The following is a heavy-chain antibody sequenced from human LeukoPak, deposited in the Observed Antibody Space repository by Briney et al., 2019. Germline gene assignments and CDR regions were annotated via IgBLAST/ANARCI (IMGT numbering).Heavy chain of an antibody. CDR2: ISSSSNTV. J-gene: IGHJ4*02. D-gene: IGHD1-26*01. CDR1: GFTLRDYY. CDR3: ARRAMGATSFDY. Sequence: GGSLRLSCAASGFTLRDYYMTWVRQAPGKGLEWVSYISSSSNTVYYADSVKGRLTVSRDNANNSLYVQMTNLRAEDTAVYYCARRAMGATSFDYWGQGTLVTVSS. V-gene: IGHV3-11*04.